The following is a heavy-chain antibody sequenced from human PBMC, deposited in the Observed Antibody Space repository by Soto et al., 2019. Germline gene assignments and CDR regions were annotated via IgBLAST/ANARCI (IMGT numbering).Heavy chain of an antibody. V-gene: IGHV3-11*01. CDR3: ARDHGGGGLTLES. CDR2: ISNSGKIR. CDR1: GFSFSDYY. D-gene: IGHD3-16*01. Sequence: QVHLEESGGGLVKPGGSLRLSCIASGFSFSDYYMSWIRQAPGKGLEWVADISNSGKIRHHADSVEGRVTISRDNARDSLYLQMSSLRPEDSAIYYCARDHGGGGLTLESWGQGTLVTVSS. J-gene: IGHJ4*02.